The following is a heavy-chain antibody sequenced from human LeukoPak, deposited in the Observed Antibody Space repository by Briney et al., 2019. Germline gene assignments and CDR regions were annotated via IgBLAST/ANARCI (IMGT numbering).Heavy chain of an antibody. J-gene: IGHJ4*02. V-gene: IGHV1-18*01. CDR3: ARAPGGYYYDSSGYYNY. Sequence: ASVKVSCKASGYTFTSYGISWVRQVPGQGLEWMGWISAYNGNTNYAQKLQGRVTMTTDTSTSTAYMELRSLRSDDTAVYYCARAPGGYYYDSSGYYNYWGQGTLVTVSS. D-gene: IGHD3-22*01. CDR1: GYTFTSYG. CDR2: ISAYNGNT.